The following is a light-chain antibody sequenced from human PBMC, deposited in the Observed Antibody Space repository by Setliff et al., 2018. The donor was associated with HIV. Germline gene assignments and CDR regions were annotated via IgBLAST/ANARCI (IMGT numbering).Light chain of an antibody. CDR3: SSYTSSSTLYV. Sequence: QPALTQPASVSGSPGQSITISCTGTSSDVGGYNYVSWYQQHTGKAPKLMIYEVSNRPSGVSNRFSGSKSGNTASLTISGLQAEDEADYYCSSYTSSSTLYVFGTGTKVTVL. V-gene: IGLV2-14*01. CDR2: EVS. CDR1: SSDVGGYNY. J-gene: IGLJ1*01.